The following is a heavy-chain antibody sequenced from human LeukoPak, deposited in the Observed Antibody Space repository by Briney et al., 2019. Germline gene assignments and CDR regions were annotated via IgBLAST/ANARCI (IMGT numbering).Heavy chain of an antibody. Sequence: ASVKVSCKASGYTFTSYGISWVRQAPGQGLEWMGWISAYNGNTNYAQKLQGRVTMTTDTSTSTAYMELRSLRSDDTAVYYCAGENYDSSGYYGFDYWGQGTLVTVSS. CDR3: AGENYDSSGYYGFDY. D-gene: IGHD3-22*01. V-gene: IGHV1-18*01. CDR2: ISAYNGNT. CDR1: GYTFTSYG. J-gene: IGHJ4*02.